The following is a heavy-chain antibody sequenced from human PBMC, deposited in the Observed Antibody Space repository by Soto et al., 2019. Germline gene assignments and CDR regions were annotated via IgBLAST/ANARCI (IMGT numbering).Heavy chain of an antibody. CDR2: MNPNSGNT. J-gene: IGHJ4*02. D-gene: IGHD4-17*01. Sequence: QVQLVQSGAEVKKPGASVKVSCKASGYTFTSYDINWVRQATGQGLEWMGWMNPNSGNTGYAQKFQGRVTMTRNTSISTAYMELSRLRSEDTAVYYCARGLDGDDFGGYYFDYWGQGTLVTVSS. V-gene: IGHV1-8*01. CDR3: ARGLDGDDFGGYYFDY. CDR1: GYTFTSYD.